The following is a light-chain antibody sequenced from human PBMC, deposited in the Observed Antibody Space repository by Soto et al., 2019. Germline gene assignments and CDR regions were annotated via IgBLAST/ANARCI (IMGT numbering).Light chain of an antibody. V-gene: IGKV3D-7*01. CDR3: QQDYNLPYT. J-gene: IGKJ2*01. CDR1: QGVSSSS. CDR2: GAS. Sequence: PGERVTLSCRASQGVSSSSLTWYQQKPGQAPRLLIYGASTRATGIPARFSGSGSGTDFTLTISSLQPEDFAVYYCQQDYNLPYTFGQGTKLEIK.